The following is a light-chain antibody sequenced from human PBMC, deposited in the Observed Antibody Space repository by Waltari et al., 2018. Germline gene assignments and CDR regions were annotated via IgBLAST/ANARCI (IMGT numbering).Light chain of an antibody. CDR2: DVS. J-gene: IGLJ2*01. CDR3: CSYAGSSTHVL. CDR1: SSDVGGYNY. V-gene: IGLV2-23*02. Sequence: QSALTQPASVSGSPGQSITISCTGTSSDVGGYNYVSWYQQYPAKAPKLMLYDVSKRPSGVPHRFSGSKSGNTASLTSSGLKAEDEADYYCCSYAGSSTHVLFGGGTKLTVL.